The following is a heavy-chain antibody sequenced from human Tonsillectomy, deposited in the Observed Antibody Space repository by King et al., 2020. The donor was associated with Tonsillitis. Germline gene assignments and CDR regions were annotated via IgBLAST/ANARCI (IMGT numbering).Heavy chain of an antibody. CDR1: GFTFSDYG. CDR3: ARDPAGWHSV. D-gene: IGHD2-15*01. CDR2: IRIRAYGGTT. Sequence: VQLVQSGGGLVQPGRSLRLSCTASGFTFSDYGMTWLRQAPGKGLEWVGLIRIRAYGGTTEFATSVKGRFTISRDDSKSIAYLQMNSLKTEDTAVYYCARDPAGWHSVWGQGTLVTVSS. J-gene: IGHJ4*02. V-gene: IGHV3-49*03.